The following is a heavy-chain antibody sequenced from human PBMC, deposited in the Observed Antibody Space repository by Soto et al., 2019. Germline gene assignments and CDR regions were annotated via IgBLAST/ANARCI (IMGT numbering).Heavy chain of an antibody. V-gene: IGHV3-15*01. Sequence: EVHLVESGGGLVKPGGSLRLSCVASGFTFNNAWTNWVRQAPGKGLEWVGRIKSKTDGGTTDYAALGKGRFTSSRDDPKPTLDLQMNGLKTEDTAVYYCTTAENYYDSSSFDYWGQGTLVTVSS. CDR1: GFTFNNAW. CDR2: IKSKTDGGTT. J-gene: IGHJ4*02. D-gene: IGHD3-22*01. CDR3: TTAENYYDSSSFDY.